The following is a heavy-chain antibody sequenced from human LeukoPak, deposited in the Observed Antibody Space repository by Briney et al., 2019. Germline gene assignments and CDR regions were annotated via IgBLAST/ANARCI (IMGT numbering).Heavy chain of an antibody. Sequence: SETLSLTCTVSGGSISSGVYYWSWFRQPAGKGLEWIGRIYTSGRINYSPSLKSRVTISFDTSKNQFSLKLSSVTAADTAVYYCARVAYCSSTSCYDAFDIWGQGTMVTVSS. CDR2: IYTSGRI. CDR1: GGSISSGVYY. V-gene: IGHV4-61*02. J-gene: IGHJ3*02. D-gene: IGHD2-2*01. CDR3: ARVAYCSSTSCYDAFDI.